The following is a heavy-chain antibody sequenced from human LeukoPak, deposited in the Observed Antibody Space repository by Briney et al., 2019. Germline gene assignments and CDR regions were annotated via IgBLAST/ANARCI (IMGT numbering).Heavy chain of an antibody. Sequence: ASVKVSCKASGYTFTGYYMHWVRQAPGQGLEWMGWINPNSGGTNYAQKFQGRVTMTRDTSISTAYMELSRLRSDDTAVYYCARDGEGYYYDSSGYYAFDIWGQGTMVTVSS. CDR3: ARDGEGYYYDSSGYYAFDI. CDR2: INPNSGGT. CDR1: GYTFTGYY. V-gene: IGHV1-2*02. D-gene: IGHD3-22*01. J-gene: IGHJ3*02.